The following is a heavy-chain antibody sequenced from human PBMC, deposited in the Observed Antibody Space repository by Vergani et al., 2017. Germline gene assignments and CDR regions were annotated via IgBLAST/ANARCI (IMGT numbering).Heavy chain of an antibody. Sequence: QVQLVQSGAEVKKPGASVKVSCKASGYTFTSYGISWVRQAPGQGLEWMGWISAYNGNTNYAQKLQGRVTMTTDTTTSTAYMELRSLRSDDTAVYYCARSDNRVGATAFPFDYWGQGTLVTVSS. J-gene: IGHJ4*02. D-gene: IGHD1-26*01. CDR1: GYTFTSYG. CDR3: ARSDNRVGATAFPFDY. CDR2: ISAYNGNT. V-gene: IGHV1-18*01.